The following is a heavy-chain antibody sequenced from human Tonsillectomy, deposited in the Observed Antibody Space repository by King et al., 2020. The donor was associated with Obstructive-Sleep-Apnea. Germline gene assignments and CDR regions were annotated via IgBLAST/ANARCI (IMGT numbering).Heavy chain of an antibody. J-gene: IGHJ6*02. D-gene: IGHD7-27*01. CDR3: TIPHQLGIPYFYYGLDV. Sequence: QLVQSGGGLVKPGGSLRLSCAASGFTFSDAWMSWVRQAPGKGLEWVGRFKSKTDGGTTDYAAPVKVRFTISRDDSKNTLYLQMNSLKTEDTAVYYCTIPHQLGIPYFYYGLDVWGQGTTVTVSS. CDR1: GFTFSDAW. CDR2: FKSKTDGGTT. V-gene: IGHV3-15*01.